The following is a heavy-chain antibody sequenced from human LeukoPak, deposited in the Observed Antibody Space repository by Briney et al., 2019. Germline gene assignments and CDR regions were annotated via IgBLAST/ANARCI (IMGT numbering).Heavy chain of an antibody. CDR3: ARDQRGDSFGENDY. D-gene: IGHD5-18*01. CDR2: IKPDGSEK. J-gene: IGHJ4*02. Sequence: GGSLRLSCAASGFTFSSYLMSWVCQAPGRGLEWVANIKPDGSEKYYVDSLKGRFTISRDNAKNSLYLQMNSLKAEDTAVYYGARDQRGDSFGENDYWGQGTLVTVSS. V-gene: IGHV3-7*03. CDR1: GFTFSSYL.